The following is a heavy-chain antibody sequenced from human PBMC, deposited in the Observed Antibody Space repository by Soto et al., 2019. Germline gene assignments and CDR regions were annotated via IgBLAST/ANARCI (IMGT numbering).Heavy chain of an antibody. CDR3: ARDRSYYDSSGPEY. J-gene: IGHJ4*02. Sequence: QVQLVESGGGVVQPGRSLRLSCAASGFTFSSYAMHWVRQAPGKGLEWVAVISYDGSNKYYADSVKGRFTISRDNSKNTLYLQMNSLRAEDTAVYYCARDRSYYDSSGPEYWGQGTLVTVSS. V-gene: IGHV3-30-3*01. CDR2: ISYDGSNK. D-gene: IGHD3-22*01. CDR1: GFTFSSYA.